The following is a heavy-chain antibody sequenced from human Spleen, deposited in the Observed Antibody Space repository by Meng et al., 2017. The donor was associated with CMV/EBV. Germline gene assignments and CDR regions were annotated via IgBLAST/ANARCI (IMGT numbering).Heavy chain of an antibody. D-gene: IGHD6-13*01. J-gene: IGHJ3*02. Sequence: SVKVSCKASGGTFNNYAISWVRQAPGQGLEWMGGTIPIFNTPKYAQKFQGRVTVTRDESTSTAYMELSGLRFEDTAVYYCARGMIAAAGDAFDIWGQGTMVTVSS. V-gene: IGHV1-69*05. CDR2: TIPIFNTP. CDR3: ARGMIAAAGDAFDI. CDR1: GGTFNNYA.